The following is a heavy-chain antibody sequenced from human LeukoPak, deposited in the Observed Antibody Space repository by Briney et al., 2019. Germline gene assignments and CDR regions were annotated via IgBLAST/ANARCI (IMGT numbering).Heavy chain of an antibody. V-gene: IGHV4-30-4*01. D-gene: IGHD3-22*01. CDR1: GGSISSGVYY. Sequence: SQTLSLTCTVSGGSISSGVYYWSWIRQPPGKALEWIGYIYYSGSTYYNPSLKSRVTISVDTSKNQFSLKLSSVTAADTAVYYCAREDYDSSGLKFDPWGQGTLVTVSS. J-gene: IGHJ5*02. CDR2: IYYSGST. CDR3: AREDYDSSGLKFDP.